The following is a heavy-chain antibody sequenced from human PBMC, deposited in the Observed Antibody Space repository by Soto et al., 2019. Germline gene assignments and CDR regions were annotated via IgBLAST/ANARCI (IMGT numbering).Heavy chain of an antibody. V-gene: IGHV3-23*01. Sequence: EVQLLESGGGLVQPGGSLRLSCAASGFTFSNFVMSWVRQAPGKGLEWVSGITGSSGDTYHADSVKGRFTISRDNSENELYLQMNSLRAEDTVLYFCAKGSGSSRSVYFYYWGQGTLVSV. CDR2: ITGSSGDT. D-gene: IGHD2-2*01. J-gene: IGHJ4*02. CDR1: GFTFSNFV. CDR3: AKGSGSSRSVYFYY.